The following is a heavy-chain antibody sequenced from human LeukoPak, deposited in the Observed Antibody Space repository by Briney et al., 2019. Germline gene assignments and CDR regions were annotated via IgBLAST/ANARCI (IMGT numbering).Heavy chain of an antibody. V-gene: IGHV4-39*01. Sequence: SETLSLTCTVSGGSLSSSSYFWGWLRPPPGKGLERIGSIYYSGNTYYSPSLKSRFTMSLATSKNQFSLKLTSVTAADTAVYYCARSTSIEVSTVFDYWGLGVLVTVSS. CDR2: IYYSGNT. D-gene: IGHD6-19*01. CDR1: GGSLSSSSYF. J-gene: IGHJ4*02. CDR3: ARSTSIEVSTVFDY.